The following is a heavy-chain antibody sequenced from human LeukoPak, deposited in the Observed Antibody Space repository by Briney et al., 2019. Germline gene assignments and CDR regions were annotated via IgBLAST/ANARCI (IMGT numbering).Heavy chain of an antibody. Sequence: QSGGSLRLSCAASGFTFSSYGMHWVRQAPGKGLEWVSFIRFDGTNKYYADSVKGRFTISRDNSKNTLYLQMNSLRAEDTAVYYCARGELYYYYYYMDVWGKGTTVTVSS. J-gene: IGHJ6*03. D-gene: IGHD5-24*01. CDR2: IRFDGTNK. V-gene: IGHV3-30*02. CDR1: GFTFSSYG. CDR3: ARGELYYYYYYMDV.